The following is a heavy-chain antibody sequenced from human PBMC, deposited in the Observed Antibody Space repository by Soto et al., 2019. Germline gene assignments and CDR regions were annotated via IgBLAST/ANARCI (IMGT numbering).Heavy chain of an antibody. J-gene: IGHJ6*02. D-gene: IGHD5-18*01. CDR1: GFTFSSYG. V-gene: IGHV3-30*18. Sequence: QVQLVESGGGVVQPGRSLRLSCAASGFTFSSYGMHWVRQAPGKGLEWVAVISYDGSNKYYADSVKGRFTISRDNSKNTLYLQMNSLRAEDTAVYYCAKDLYSYGQGYYYYYYGMDVWGQGTTVTVSS. CDR3: AKDLYSYGQGYYYYYYGMDV. CDR2: ISYDGSNK.